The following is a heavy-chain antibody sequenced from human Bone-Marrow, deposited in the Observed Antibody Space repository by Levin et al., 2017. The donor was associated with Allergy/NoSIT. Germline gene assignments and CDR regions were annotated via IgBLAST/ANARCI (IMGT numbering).Heavy chain of an antibody. D-gene: IGHD1-14*01. J-gene: IGHJ2*01. CDR3: ARARGSGSNFEL. CDR1: GFTFRGYW. Sequence: RSGGSLRLSCAASGFTFRGYWMSYVRQAPGKGLEWVAKIKQDGSEEYYVDSVKGRFTISRDNAKNSLYLQMNSLRVEDTAVYYCARARGSGSNFELWGRGTLVTVSS. CDR2: IKQDGSEE. V-gene: IGHV3-7*01.